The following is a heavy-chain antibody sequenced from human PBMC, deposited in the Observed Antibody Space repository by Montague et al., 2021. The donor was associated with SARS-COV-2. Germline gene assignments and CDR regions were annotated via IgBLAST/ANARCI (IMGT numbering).Heavy chain of an antibody. CDR1: GFSLSTSGMC. CDR3: ARIRDYDILTGSYSRFDY. V-gene: IGHV2-70*01. J-gene: IGHJ4*02. CDR2: IDWDDDK. Sequence: PALVKPTQTLTLTCTFSGFSLSTSGMCVSWIRQPPGKALEWLALIDWDDDKYYSTSLKTRLTISKDTSKNQVVLTMTNMDLVDTATYYCARIRDYDILTGSYSRFDYWGQGTLVTVSS. D-gene: IGHD3-9*01.